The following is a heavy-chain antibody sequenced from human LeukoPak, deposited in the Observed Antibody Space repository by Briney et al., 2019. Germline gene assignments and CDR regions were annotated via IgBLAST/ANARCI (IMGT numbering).Heavy chain of an antibody. CDR2: IYYSGST. D-gene: IGHD2-21*02. CDR1: GDSISDYY. CDR3: ARGGAYCGGDCYWIDY. Sequence: SETLSLTCTVSGDSISDYYWSWIRQPPGKGLEWIGYIYYSGSTNCNPSLKSRVTISVDTSKNQFSLKLSSVTAADTAVYYCARGGAYCGGDCYWIDYWGQGTLVTVSS. V-gene: IGHV4-59*01. J-gene: IGHJ4*02.